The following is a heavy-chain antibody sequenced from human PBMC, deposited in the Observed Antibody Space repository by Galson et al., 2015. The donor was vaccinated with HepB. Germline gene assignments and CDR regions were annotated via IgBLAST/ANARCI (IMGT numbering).Heavy chain of an antibody. D-gene: IGHD2-21*01. CDR2: IYTSGST. Sequence: LSLTCSVSGGSVNRGNFFWSWVRQPAGKGLEWIGRIYTSGSTNYNPSFMSRASVSLDTSKNQFSLMLTSVTATDTAMYYCAREEVDCGGDCYPYWFDRWGQGILVTVSS. CDR1: GGSVNRGNFF. CDR3: AREEVDCGGDCYPYWFDR. J-gene: IGHJ5*02. V-gene: IGHV4-61*02.